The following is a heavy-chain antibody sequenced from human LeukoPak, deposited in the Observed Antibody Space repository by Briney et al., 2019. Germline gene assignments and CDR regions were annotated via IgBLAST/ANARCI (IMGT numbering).Heavy chain of an antibody. CDR2: INPRNGAT. J-gene: IGHJ5*01. D-gene: IGHD2-8*02. CDR1: GYTFTNFY. V-gene: IGHV1-2*02. CDR3: ARDPRDTGGSYDS. Sequence: GASVKVSCKASGYTFTNFYIHWVRQAPGQGPDWMGYINPRNGATSYSQKFQGRLTFTRDSSISTAYMEVSSLKSDDTALYYCARDPRDTGGSYDSWGQGTLFTVSS.